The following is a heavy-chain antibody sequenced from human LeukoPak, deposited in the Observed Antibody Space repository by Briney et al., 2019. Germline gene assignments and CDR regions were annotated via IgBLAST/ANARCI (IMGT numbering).Heavy chain of an antibody. J-gene: IGHJ3*01. V-gene: IGHV1-18*01. D-gene: IGHD3-10*01. CDR2: ISAYKGNT. CDR3: ARDLYYYGSGSYYDVFDV. Sequence: ASVKVSCKASGYTFSTYGISWVRQAPGQGLEWMGWISAYKGNTYYAQKLQGRVTMTTDTSTSTAYMELRSMRSDDTAIYYCARDLYYYGSGSYYDVFDVWGQGTMVTVSS. CDR1: GYTFSTYG.